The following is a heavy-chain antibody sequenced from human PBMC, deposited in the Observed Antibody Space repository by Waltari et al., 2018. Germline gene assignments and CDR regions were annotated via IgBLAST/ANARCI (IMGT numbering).Heavy chain of an antibody. CDR3: ARDGPYYYYGLDV. CDR2: VDWDGTTT. J-gene: IGHJ6*02. Sequence: EELLVESGGSFVRRGGSLRLSCSASGFTFTHTNINWVRQAPGKGLEWVAHVDWDGTTTTHADSVKGRFTISRDNSKNSVYLQMTNLRHEDTASYYCARDGPYYYYGLDVWGQGTTVTVSS. CDR1: GFTFTHTN. V-gene: IGHV3-20*04.